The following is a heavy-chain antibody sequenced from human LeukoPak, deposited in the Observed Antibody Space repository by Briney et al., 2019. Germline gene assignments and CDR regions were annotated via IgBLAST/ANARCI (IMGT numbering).Heavy chain of an antibody. CDR1: GFTFDDYT. Sequence: GGSLRLSCAASGFTFDDYTMHWVRQAPGKGLEWVSLISWDGGSTYYADSVKGRFTISRDNSKNSLYLQMNSLRTEDTALYYCAKPPHYGDYEGGGAFDIWGQGTMVTVSS. V-gene: IGHV3-43*01. CDR3: AKPPHYGDYEGGGAFDI. J-gene: IGHJ3*02. CDR2: ISWDGGST. D-gene: IGHD4-17*01.